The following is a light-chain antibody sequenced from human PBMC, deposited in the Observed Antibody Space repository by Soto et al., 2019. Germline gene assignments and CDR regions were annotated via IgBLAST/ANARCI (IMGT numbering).Light chain of an antibody. CDR1: QSVSSY. J-gene: IGKJ5*01. Sequence: EIVLTQSPATLSLSPGERATLSCRASQSVSSYLAWYQQKPGQAPRLLIYGASNRATGIPARFSGSGSGTDFTLTISSLEPEDFAVYYCHQRANWPPAFGQGTRLEIK. V-gene: IGKV3-11*01. CDR3: HQRANWPPA. CDR2: GAS.